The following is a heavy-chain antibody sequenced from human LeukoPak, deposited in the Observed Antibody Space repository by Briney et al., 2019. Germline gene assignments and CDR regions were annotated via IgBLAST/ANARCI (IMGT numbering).Heavy chain of an antibody. J-gene: IGHJ4*02. V-gene: IGHV3-7*01. CDR1: GFIVSSNY. CDR2: IQPDGSGA. Sequence: PGGSLRLSCAASGFIVSSNYMSWVRQAPGKGLEWVGNIQPDGSGAFYVDAMRGRFTISRDNAQNSLYLQINSLRAEDTAVYYCAREDDHNTNDCWGQGTLVTVSS. CDR3: AREDDHNTNDC. D-gene: IGHD5-24*01.